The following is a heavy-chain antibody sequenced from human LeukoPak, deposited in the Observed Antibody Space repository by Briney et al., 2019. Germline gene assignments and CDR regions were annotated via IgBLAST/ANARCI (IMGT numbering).Heavy chain of an antibody. V-gene: IGHV1-2*02. CDR2: IYPNSGTT. CDR1: GYTFTDYY. J-gene: IGHJ4*02. CDR3: GTLLSNGHFDY. Sequence: GASVKVSCKASGYTFTDYYMHWVRQAPGQGLEWMGYIYPNSGTTKYAQKFQGRVTMTRDTSISTAYMEMSGLRSDDTAVYYCGTLLSNGHFDYWGQGGLVT.